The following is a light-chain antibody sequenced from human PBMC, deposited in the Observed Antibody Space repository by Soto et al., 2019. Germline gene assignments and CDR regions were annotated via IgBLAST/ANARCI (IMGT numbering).Light chain of an antibody. CDR3: SSYTTSYFYV. J-gene: IGLJ1*01. Sequence: QSVLTQPASVSGSPGQSITISCTGGGRDIGAYDCVSWYQQHPGKAPKLLIYGVKNRPSGVSYRFSASKSAFTASLTISGLQAEDEAHYYCSSYTTSYFYVFGPGTKVTVL. CDR2: GVK. V-gene: IGLV2-14*01. CDR1: GRDIGAYDC.